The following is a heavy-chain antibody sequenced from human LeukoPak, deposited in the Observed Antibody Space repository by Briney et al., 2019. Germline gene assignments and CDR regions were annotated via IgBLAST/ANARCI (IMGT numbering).Heavy chain of an antibody. J-gene: IGHJ4*02. V-gene: IGHV4-39*07. CDR1: GGSISSSSYY. CDR3: ARDGPTGYSAYVY. D-gene: IGHD5-12*01. CDR2: IYYTGST. Sequence: SETLSLTCTVSGGSISSSSYYWGWIRQPPGKGLEWIGSIYYTGSTYYNPSLTSRVTISVDTSKDQFSLRLSSVTAADSAMYYCARDGPTGYSAYVYWGQGTLVTVSS.